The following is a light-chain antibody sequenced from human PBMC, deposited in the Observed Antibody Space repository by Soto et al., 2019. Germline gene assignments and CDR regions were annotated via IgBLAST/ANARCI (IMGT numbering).Light chain of an antibody. CDR1: QGIGND. Sequence: DIQMTQSPSSLSASVGDRVTITCRASQGIGNDLGWYQQKPGNAPKRLIYAASSLQSGVPSRFSGSESATEFTLTISSLQPEDFATYYCQQYNSYPLTFGGGTKVEV. V-gene: IGKV1-17*01. CDR2: AAS. J-gene: IGKJ4*01. CDR3: QQYNSYPLT.